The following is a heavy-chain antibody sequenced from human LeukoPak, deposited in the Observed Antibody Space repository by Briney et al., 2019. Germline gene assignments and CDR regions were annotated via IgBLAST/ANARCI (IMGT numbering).Heavy chain of an antibody. J-gene: IGHJ4*02. D-gene: IGHD1-1*01. CDR2: INHSGST. Sequence: SETLSLTCAAYGGSFSGYYWSWIRQSPGKGLEWIGEINHSGSTNYNPSLKSRVTISVDTSRNQFSLKLSSVTAADTAVYYCARRVTTIGRNDVDSWGQGTLVTVSS. CDR1: GGSFSGYY. CDR3: ARRVTTIGRNDVDS. V-gene: IGHV4-34*01.